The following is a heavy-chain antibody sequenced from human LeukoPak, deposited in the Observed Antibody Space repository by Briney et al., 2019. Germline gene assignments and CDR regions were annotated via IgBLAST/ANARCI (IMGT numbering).Heavy chain of an antibody. J-gene: IGHJ4*02. Sequence: GGSLRLSCAASGFTFSDYCMSWIRQAPGKGLEWVSYISSRSSSTNYADSVKGRFTMSRDNAKNSLYLQMNSLRAEDTAVYYCARDMRTGWYAADYWGQGTLVTDSS. CDR2: ISSRSSST. D-gene: IGHD6-19*01. V-gene: IGHV3-11*05. CDR3: ARDMRTGWYAADY. CDR1: GFTFSDYC.